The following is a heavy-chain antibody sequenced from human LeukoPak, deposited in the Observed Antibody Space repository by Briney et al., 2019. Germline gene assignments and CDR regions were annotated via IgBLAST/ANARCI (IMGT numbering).Heavy chain of an antibody. V-gene: IGHV3-73*01. Sequence: GGSLKLSCAASGFTFSGSAMHWVRQSPGKGLEWVGRIRSKANDHATAYAASVRGRFTISRDDSKNTAYLQMNSLKTEDTAVYYCTRRLMTTVNDYWGQGTLSPSPQ. CDR2: IRSKANDHAT. J-gene: IGHJ4*02. CDR3: TRRLMTTVNDY. D-gene: IGHD4-17*01. CDR1: GFTFSGSA.